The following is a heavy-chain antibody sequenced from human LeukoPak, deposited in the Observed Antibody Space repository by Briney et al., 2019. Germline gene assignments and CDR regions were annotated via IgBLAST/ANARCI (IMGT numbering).Heavy chain of an antibody. D-gene: IGHD6-19*01. Sequence: SETLSLTCTISGTAISSYFWNWIRQSPAKGLEWIGYFYHIGGTSYNPSLRSRVTISVDSSQKKFSLQVTSVTAADTAIYYCARAVSGRFDYWGQGTLVTVSS. CDR3: ARAVSGRFDY. CDR1: GTAISSYF. V-gene: IGHV4-59*08. J-gene: IGHJ4*02. CDR2: FYHIGGT.